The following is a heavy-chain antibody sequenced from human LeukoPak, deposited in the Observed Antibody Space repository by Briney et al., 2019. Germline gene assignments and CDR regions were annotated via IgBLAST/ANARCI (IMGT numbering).Heavy chain of an antibody. D-gene: IGHD1-26*01. CDR1: GGSISSGDYY. Sequence: PSETLSLTCTVSGGSISSGDYYWSWIRQPLGKGLEWIGYIYYSGSTYYNPSLKSRVTISVDTSKNQFSLKLSSVTAADTAVYYCASLGGGGHPWVSIDYWGQGTLVTVSS. J-gene: IGHJ4*02. CDR3: ASLGGGGHPWVSIDY. V-gene: IGHV4-30-4*08. CDR2: IYYSGST.